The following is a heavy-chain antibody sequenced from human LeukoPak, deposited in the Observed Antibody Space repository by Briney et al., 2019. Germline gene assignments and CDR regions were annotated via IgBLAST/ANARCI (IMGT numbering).Heavy chain of an antibody. D-gene: IGHD5-24*01. V-gene: IGHV4-39*01. CDR1: GGSISSSSYY. CDR3: ASYNGRRDGYNFGY. Sequence: PSETLSLTCTVSGGSISSSSYYWGWIRQPPGKGLEWIGSIYYSGSTYYNPSLKSRGTISVDTSKNQFSLKLSSVTAADTAVYYCASYNGRRDGYNFGYWGQGTLVTVSS. CDR2: IYYSGST. J-gene: IGHJ4*02.